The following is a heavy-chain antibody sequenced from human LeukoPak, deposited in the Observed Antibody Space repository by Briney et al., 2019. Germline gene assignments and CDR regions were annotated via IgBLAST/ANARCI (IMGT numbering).Heavy chain of an antibody. CDR3: ARDNWNYDGSDY. V-gene: IGHV3-21*01. CDR2: ISSSSSYI. Sequence: PGGSLRLSCAASGFTFSSYSMNWVRQAPGKGLEWVSSISSSSSYIYYADSVKGRFTISRDNAKNSLYLQMNSLRAEGTAVYYCARDNWNYDGSDYWGQGTLVTVSS. J-gene: IGHJ4*02. D-gene: IGHD1-7*01. CDR1: GFTFSSYS.